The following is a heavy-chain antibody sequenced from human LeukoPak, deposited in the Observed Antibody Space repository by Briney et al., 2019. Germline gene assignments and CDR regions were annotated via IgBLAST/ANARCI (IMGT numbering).Heavy chain of an antibody. J-gene: IGHJ4*02. D-gene: IGHD3-10*01. CDR2: ISDSGGST. V-gene: IGHV3-23*01. CDR1: GFTFSSYA. CDR3: ASLLYYGSGSYYKGPLPDY. Sequence: GGSLRLSCAASGFTFSSYAMSWVRQAPGKGLEWVFAISDSGGSTYSADSVRGRFTISRDNSKNTLYLQMNSLRAEDTAVYYCASLLYYGSGSYYKGPLPDYWGQGTLVTVSS.